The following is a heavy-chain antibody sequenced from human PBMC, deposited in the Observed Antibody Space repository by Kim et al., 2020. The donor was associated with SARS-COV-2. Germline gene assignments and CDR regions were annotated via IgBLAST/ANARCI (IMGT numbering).Heavy chain of an antibody. J-gene: IGHJ4*02. D-gene: IGHD3-9*01. V-gene: IGHV3-15*01. CDR3: TTDWWPYDSLTGPYYFDY. Sequence: VKGRFTISRDDSKYQLYLQMNSLKNEDTAEYYCTTDWWPYDSLTGPYYFDYWGQGTLVTVSS.